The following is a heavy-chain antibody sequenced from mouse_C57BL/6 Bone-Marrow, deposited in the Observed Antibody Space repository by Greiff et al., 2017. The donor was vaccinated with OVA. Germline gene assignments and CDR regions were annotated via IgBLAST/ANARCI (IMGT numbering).Heavy chain of an antibody. CDR3: TRGDYSNYDWYFDV. V-gene: IGHV5-9-1*02. D-gene: IGHD2-5*01. Sequence: EVKLMESGEGLVKPGGSLKLSCAASGFTFSSYAMSWVRQTPEKRLEWVAYISSGGDYIYYADTVKGRFTISRDNARNTLYLQMSSLKSEDTAMYYCTRGDYSNYDWYFDVWGTGTTVTVSS. CDR1: GFTFSSYA. CDR2: ISSGGDYI. J-gene: IGHJ1*03.